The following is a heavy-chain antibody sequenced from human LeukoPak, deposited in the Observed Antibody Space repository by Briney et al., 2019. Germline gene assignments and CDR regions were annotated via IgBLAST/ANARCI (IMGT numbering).Heavy chain of an antibody. CDR3: ARVSRYSTYYFDY. J-gene: IGHJ4*02. Sequence: GGSLRLSCAASGFTVSSNYMSWVRQAPGKGLEWVSVIYSGGSTYYADSVKGRFTISRDNSKNTLYLQMNSLRAEDTAVYYCARVSRYSTYYFDYWGQGTLVTVSP. CDR2: IYSGGST. V-gene: IGHV3-53*01. D-gene: IGHD3-16*02. CDR1: GFTVSSNY.